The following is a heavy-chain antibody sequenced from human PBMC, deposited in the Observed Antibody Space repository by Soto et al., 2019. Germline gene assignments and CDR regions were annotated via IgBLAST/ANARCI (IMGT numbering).Heavy chain of an antibody. CDR2: IIPIFGTA. CDR3: ATEDFKDYYDSSGYYYSFDY. Sequence: SVKVSCKASGGTFSSYAISWVRQAPGQELEWMGGIIPIFGTANYAQKFQGRVTITADESTSTAYMELSSLRSEDTAVYYCATEDFKDYYDSSGYYYSFDYWGQGTLVTVSS. J-gene: IGHJ4*02. V-gene: IGHV1-69*13. CDR1: GGTFSSYA. D-gene: IGHD3-22*01.